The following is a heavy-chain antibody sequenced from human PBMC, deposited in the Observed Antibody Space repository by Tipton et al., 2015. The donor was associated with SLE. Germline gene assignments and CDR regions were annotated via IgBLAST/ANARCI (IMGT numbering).Heavy chain of an antibody. CDR3: ARELPYDYVWGSYRYTGYYYMDV. CDR2: INHSGST. V-gene: IGHV4-34*01. D-gene: IGHD3-16*02. J-gene: IGHJ6*03. Sequence: TLSLTCAVYGGSFSGYYWSWIRQPPGKGLEWIGEINHSGSTNYNPSLKSRVPISVDTSKNQFSLKLSSVTAADTAVYYCARELPYDYVWGSYRYTGYYYMDVWGKGTTVTVSS. CDR1: GGSFSGYY.